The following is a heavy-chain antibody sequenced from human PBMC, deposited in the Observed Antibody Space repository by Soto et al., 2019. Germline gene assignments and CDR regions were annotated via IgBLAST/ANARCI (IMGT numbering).Heavy chain of an antibody. J-gene: IGHJ6*02. CDR2: ISGSGGST. V-gene: IGHV3-23*01. CDR1: GFTFSSYA. CDR3: AKVRWDYYDSRDHGYYYYGMDV. Sequence: EVQLLESGGGLVQPGGSLRLSCAASGFTFSSYAMSWVRQAPGKGLEWVSAISGSGGSTYYADSVKGRFTISRDNSKNTLYLQMSSLRAEDTAVYYCAKVRWDYYDSRDHGYYYYGMDVWGQGTTVTVSS. D-gene: IGHD3-22*01.